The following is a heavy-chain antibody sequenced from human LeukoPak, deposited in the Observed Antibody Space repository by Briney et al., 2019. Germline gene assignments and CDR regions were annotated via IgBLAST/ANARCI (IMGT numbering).Heavy chain of an antibody. CDR2: ISSSDSTI. J-gene: IGHJ4*02. D-gene: IGHD6-19*01. CDR3: AKDRRQCDY. Sequence: GGSLRLSCAASGFRLSDYWMSWVRQAPGKGLEWVSYISSSDSTIYYADSVKGRFTISRDNAKNSLYLQMNSLRAEDTAVYYCAKDRRQCDYWGQGTLVTVSS. CDR1: GFRLSDYW. V-gene: IGHV3-11*01.